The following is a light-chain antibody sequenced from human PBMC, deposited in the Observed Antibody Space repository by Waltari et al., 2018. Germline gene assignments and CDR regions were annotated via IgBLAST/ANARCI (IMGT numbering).Light chain of an antibody. V-gene: IGKV1D-13*01. J-gene: IGKJ5*01. CDR1: QDIASA. CDR3: QQSNNYPPII. Sequence: AFQLTQSPSSLSASVGDRVTITCRASQDIASALAWYQQKPGKSPKLLIYDASTLQSRVPIRVSGSGSGTDFTLTISSLQPEEFATYYCQQSNNYPPIIFGQGTRLVIK. CDR2: DAS.